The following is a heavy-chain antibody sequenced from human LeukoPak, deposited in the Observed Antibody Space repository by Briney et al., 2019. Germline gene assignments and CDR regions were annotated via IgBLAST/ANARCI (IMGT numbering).Heavy chain of an antibody. Sequence: GGSLRLSCAASGFTFSSYSMNWVRQAPGKGLEWVSSISSSSSYIYYADSVKGRFTISRDNAKNSLYLQMNSLRAEDTAVYYCARDLGAYRSSWVFDYWGQGTLVTVSS. V-gene: IGHV3-21*01. CDR3: ARDLGAYRSSWVFDY. D-gene: IGHD6-13*01. J-gene: IGHJ4*02. CDR1: GFTFSSYS. CDR2: ISSSSSYI.